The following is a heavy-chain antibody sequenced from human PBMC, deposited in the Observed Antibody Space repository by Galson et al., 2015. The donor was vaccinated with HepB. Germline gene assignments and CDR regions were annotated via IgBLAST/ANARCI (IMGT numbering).Heavy chain of an antibody. CDR3: AKELRYCTGGSCRTEPFDI. CDR1: NFTFSKYA. CDR2: TSRNRRTT. J-gene: IGHJ3*02. D-gene: IGHD2-15*01. Sequence: SLRLSCAVSNFTFSKYAMNWVRQAPGKGLEWVSITSRNRRTTVSVVPVTGRSTLSRDTSKNPVYLQMNSLRDEDTALYYCAKELRYCTGGSCRTEPFDIWGQGTLVTVSS. V-gene: IGHV3-23*01.